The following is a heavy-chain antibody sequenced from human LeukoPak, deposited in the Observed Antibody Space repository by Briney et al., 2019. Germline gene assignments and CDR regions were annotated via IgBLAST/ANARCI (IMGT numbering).Heavy chain of an antibody. CDR2: ISSSSSYI. Sequence: GGSLGLSCAASGFTFSSYSMNWVRQAPGKGLEWVSSISSSSSYIYYADSVKGRFTISRDNAKNSLYLQMNSLRAEDTAVYYCARDLVLTQYYYDSSSYYYYYGMDVWGQGTTVTVSS. V-gene: IGHV3-21*01. CDR3: ARDLVLTQYYYDSSSYYYYYGMDV. J-gene: IGHJ6*02. D-gene: IGHD3-22*01. CDR1: GFTFSSYS.